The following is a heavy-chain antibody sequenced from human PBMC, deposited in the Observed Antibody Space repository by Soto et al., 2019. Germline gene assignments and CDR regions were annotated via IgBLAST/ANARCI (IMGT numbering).Heavy chain of an antibody. V-gene: IGHV1-18*04. Sequence: VAPVKVSCKASGFTFSSYGISWVRQAPGQGVEWMGWVSAYNGNTKYAQKLQGRGTTTTDTSTSTAHKELRSLRSDDTAVYYCARGAISPYGMDVWGQGTTVTVSS. CDR3: ARGAISPYGMDV. D-gene: IGHD3-9*01. CDR1: GFTFSSYG. J-gene: IGHJ6*02. CDR2: VSAYNGNT.